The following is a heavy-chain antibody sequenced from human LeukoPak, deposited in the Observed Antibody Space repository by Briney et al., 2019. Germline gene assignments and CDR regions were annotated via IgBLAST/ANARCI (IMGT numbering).Heavy chain of an antibody. CDR2: IYSGGDT. J-gene: IGHJ4*02. D-gene: IGHD1-26*01. Sequence: PGGSLRLSCAASGFTFSSYAMHWVRQAPGKGLEWVSVIYSGGDTYYADSVKGRFTISRDNSKNTLYLQMNSLRAEDTAVYYCARDRSWSYPGFWGQGTLVTVSS. CDR1: GFTFSSYA. V-gene: IGHV3-53*01. CDR3: ARDRSWSYPGF.